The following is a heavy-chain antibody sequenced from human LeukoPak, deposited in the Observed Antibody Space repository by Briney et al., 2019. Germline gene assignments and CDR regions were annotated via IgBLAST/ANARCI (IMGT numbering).Heavy chain of an antibody. V-gene: IGHV1-8*01. CDR1: GYTFTSYD. Sequence: ASVKVSCKASGYTFTSYDINWVRQATGQGLEWMGWMNPNSGNTGYAQKFQGRVTMTRDTSINTAYMELSRLRSDDTAVYYCARDGGEPYGHLYYFDYWGQGTLVTVST. J-gene: IGHJ4*02. CDR2: MNPNSGNT. CDR3: ARDGGEPYGHLYYFDY. D-gene: IGHD1-14*01.